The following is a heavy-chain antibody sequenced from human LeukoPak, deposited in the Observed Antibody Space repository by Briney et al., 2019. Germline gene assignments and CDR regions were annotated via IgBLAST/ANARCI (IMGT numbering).Heavy chain of an antibody. CDR1: GVTLSNCG. J-gene: IGHJ4*02. CDR2: ISDSGGAT. Sequence: GGSLRLSCAVSGVTLSNCGMAWVRQAPGKGLEWVAGISDSGGATNYVDSVKGRFTISRDNAKNTLYLQMSSLRAEDTAVYFCAKRGVVIRVILVGFHKQAYYFDSWGQGALVTVSS. D-gene: IGHD3-10*01. V-gene: IGHV3-23*01. CDR3: AKRGVVIRVILVGFHKQAYYFDS.